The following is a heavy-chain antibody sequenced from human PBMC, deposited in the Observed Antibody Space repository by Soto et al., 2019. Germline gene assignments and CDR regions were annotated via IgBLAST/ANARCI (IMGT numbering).Heavy chain of an antibody. Sequence: QAQLVESGGGVVQPGRSLRLSCAASGFTFSNYGMHWVRQAPGKGLEWVAVILNDGSNRYHADSVKDRFTISRDNSKNTLYLQMNSLRAEDTAVYYCARDDEYSGNGMDVWGQGTTVTVS. J-gene: IGHJ6*02. D-gene: IGHD3-10*01. V-gene: IGHV3-33*01. CDR2: ILNDGSNR. CDR3: ARDDEYSGNGMDV. CDR1: GFTFSNYG.